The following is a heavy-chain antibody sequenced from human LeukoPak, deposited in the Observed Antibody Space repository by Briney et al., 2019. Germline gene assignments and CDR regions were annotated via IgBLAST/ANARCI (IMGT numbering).Heavy chain of an antibody. V-gene: IGHV3-23*01. Sequence: GGSLRLSCAASGFTFSSYAMSWVRQAPGKGLEWVSAISGSGGSTYYADSVKVRFTISRDNSKNTLYLQMNSLRAEDTAVYYCAKGYGFTNWFDPWGQGTLVTVSS. CDR2: ISGSGGST. D-gene: IGHD1-1*01. J-gene: IGHJ5*02. CDR1: GFTFSSYA. CDR3: AKGYGFTNWFDP.